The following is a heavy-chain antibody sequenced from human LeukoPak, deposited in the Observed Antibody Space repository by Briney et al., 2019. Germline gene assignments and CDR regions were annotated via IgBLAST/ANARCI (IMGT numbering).Heavy chain of an antibody. D-gene: IGHD5-12*01. CDR2: TYYTGST. Sequence: SETLSLTCTVSGGPLTRSLSYWGWIRRPPGKGLEWIGNTYYTGSTDYSPSFESRAAMSVDTSKNQFSLQLRSVTAADTAVYYCARLNSGYEDYYFDDWGQGTLVTVSS. V-gene: IGHV4-39*01. CDR3: ARLNSGYEDYYFDD. CDR1: GGPLTRSLSY. J-gene: IGHJ4*02.